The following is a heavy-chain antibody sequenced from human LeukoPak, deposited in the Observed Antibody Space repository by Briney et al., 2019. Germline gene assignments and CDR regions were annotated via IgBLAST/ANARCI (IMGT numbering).Heavy chain of an antibody. D-gene: IGHD6-6*01. Sequence: SETLSLTCTASGDSITSGPYYWGWIRQPPGKGLEWIGNIYYSGSTYYNPSLKSRVTISVDTSKNQFSLKLSSVTAADTAVYYCARQLERLDYYYYSYMDVWGKGTTVTISS. CDR2: IYYSGST. CDR1: GDSITSGPYY. V-gene: IGHV4-39*01. J-gene: IGHJ6*03. CDR3: ARQLERLDYYYYSYMDV.